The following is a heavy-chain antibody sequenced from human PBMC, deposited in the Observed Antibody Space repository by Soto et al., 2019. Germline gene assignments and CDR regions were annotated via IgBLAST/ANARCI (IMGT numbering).Heavy chain of an antibody. Sequence: SETLSLTCTVSGGSISSSSYYWGWVRQPPGKGLEWIGSIYYAGSTYHNPSLKSRVTISVDTSKNQFSLKLSSVTAADTAMYYCARLAFYCSRPSCTGYYYYGLDVWGRGTTVTVSS. D-gene: IGHD2-2*01. J-gene: IGHJ6*02. CDR3: ARLAFYCSRPSCTGYYYYGLDV. V-gene: IGHV4-39*01. CDR1: GGSISSSSYY. CDR2: IYYAGST.